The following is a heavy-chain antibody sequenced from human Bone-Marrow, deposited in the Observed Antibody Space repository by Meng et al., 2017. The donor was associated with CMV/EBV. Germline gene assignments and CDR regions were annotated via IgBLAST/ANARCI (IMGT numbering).Heavy chain of an antibody. CDR1: GGSVSSDSYY. Sequence: TVSGGSVSSDSYYGSWIRQPPGKGLESIGFIHYSGSTNYNPSLMSRVTISLDTSKNQFSLKLSSVTAADTAVYYCATSPGYPREFGYWGQGTPVTVSS. J-gene: IGHJ4*02. D-gene: IGHD3-10*01. V-gene: IGHV4-61*01. CDR2: IHYSGST. CDR3: ATSPGYPREFGY.